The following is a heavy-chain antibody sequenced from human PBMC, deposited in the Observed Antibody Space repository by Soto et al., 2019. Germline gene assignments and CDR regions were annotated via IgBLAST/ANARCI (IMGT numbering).Heavy chain of an antibody. CDR3: ARGSTYDFWSGYIYYAMDV. CDR1: GFTLRNYW. CDR2: IKQDGSEK. J-gene: IGHJ6*02. Sequence: PGGSLRLSCAASGFTLRNYWVNWVRQAPGKGLEWVANIKQDGSEKYYVDSVKGRFTISRDNAKNSLYLQMNSLRAEDTAVYFCARGSTYDFWSGYIYYAMDVWGQGTTVTVSS. V-gene: IGHV3-7*03. D-gene: IGHD3-3*01.